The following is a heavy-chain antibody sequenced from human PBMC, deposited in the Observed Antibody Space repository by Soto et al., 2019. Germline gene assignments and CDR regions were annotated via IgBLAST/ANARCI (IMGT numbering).Heavy chain of an antibody. V-gene: IGHV1-46*03. J-gene: IGHJ4*02. CDR2: INPSGGST. Sequence: ASVKVSCKASGYTFTSYYMHWVRQAPGQGLEWMGIINPSGGSTSYATELAASVKGRFTIYRVDSKNTAYLEMNSLVTDDTAVYYCTRRSCTAGGCYSDFDYWGQGSLVTVSS. CDR3: TRRSCTAGGCYSDFDY. D-gene: IGHD2-15*01. CDR1: GYTFTSYY.